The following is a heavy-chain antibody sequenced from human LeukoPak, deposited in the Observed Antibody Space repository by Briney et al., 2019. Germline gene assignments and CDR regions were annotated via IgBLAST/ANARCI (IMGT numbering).Heavy chain of an antibody. Sequence: GGSLRLSCAAFGFIFSSYWMSWVRQAPGKGLEWVANIKQDGSEEVYVDSVKGRFTISRDNAKNSLSLQMNTLRAEDTAVYYCARDPYSSTWSYGMDVWGQGTTVTVSS. CDR1: GFIFSSYW. J-gene: IGHJ6*02. CDR2: IKQDGSEE. V-gene: IGHV3-7*05. D-gene: IGHD6-6*01. CDR3: ARDPYSSTWSYGMDV.